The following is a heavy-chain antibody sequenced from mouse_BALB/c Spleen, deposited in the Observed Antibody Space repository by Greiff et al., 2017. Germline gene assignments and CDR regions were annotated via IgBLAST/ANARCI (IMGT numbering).Heavy chain of an antibody. J-gene: IGHJ2*01. CDR3: ARKGLGQGFFFDY. D-gene: IGHD3-3*01. V-gene: IGHV1-59*01. CDR2: IDPSDSYT. CDR1: GYTFTSYW. Sequence: VQLQQPGAELVKPGASVKMSCKASGYTFTSYWMHWVKQRPGQGLEWIGVIDPSDSYTSYNQKFKGKATLTVDTSSSTAYMQLSSLTSEDSAVYYCARKGLGQGFFFDYWGQGTTLTVSS.